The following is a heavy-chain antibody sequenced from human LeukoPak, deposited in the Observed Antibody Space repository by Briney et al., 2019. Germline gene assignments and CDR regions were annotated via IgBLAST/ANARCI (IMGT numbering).Heavy chain of an antibody. J-gene: IGHJ4*02. CDR2: ISPYNGNT. Sequence: GASVKVSCKASGYTFTTYGISRVRQAPGQGLEWMGWISPYNGNTNYAQKFQGRVTLTTDTSTSTAYMDLRSLRSDDTAMYYCAREIYGRFDFWGQGTLVTVSS. CDR1: GYTFTTYG. CDR3: AREIYGRFDF. D-gene: IGHD4-17*01. V-gene: IGHV1-18*01.